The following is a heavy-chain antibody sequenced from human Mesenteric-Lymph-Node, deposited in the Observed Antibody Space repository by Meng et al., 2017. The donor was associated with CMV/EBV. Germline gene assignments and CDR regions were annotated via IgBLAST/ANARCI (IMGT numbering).Heavy chain of an antibody. Sequence: GESLKISCAASGFTFSSYAMSWVRQAPGKGLEWVTLISYDGTNKYYADSVKGRFTISRDNSKNTQYLQMNSLRAEDTAIYYCARDRSGVGWEGIDYWGQGTLVTVSS. D-gene: IGHD1-26*01. CDR2: ISYDGTNK. CDR3: ARDRSGVGWEGIDY. CDR1: GFTFSSYA. J-gene: IGHJ4*02. V-gene: IGHV3-30*04.